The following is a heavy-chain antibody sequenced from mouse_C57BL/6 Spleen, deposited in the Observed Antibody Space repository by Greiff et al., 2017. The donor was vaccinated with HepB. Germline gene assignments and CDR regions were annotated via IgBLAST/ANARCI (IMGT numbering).Heavy chain of an antibody. J-gene: IGHJ2*01. Sequence: QVQLQQPGAELVRPGTSVKLSCKASGYTFTSYWMHWVKQRPGQGLEWIGVIDPSDSYTNYNQKFKGKATLTVDTSSSTAYMQLSSLTSEDSAVYYCAREAGEDYYGSSYYFDYWGQGTTLTVSS. CDR3: AREAGEDYYGSSYYFDY. CDR1: GYTFTSYW. CDR2: IDPSDSYT. V-gene: IGHV1-59*01. D-gene: IGHD1-1*01.